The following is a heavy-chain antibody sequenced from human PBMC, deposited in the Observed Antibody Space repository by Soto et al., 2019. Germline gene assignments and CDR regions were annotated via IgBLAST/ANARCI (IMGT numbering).Heavy chain of an antibody. CDR1: GYDFITSG. V-gene: IGHV1-18*01. D-gene: IGHD3-10*01. J-gene: IGHJ2*01. Sequence: ASVKVSCKASGYDFITSGINWVRQAPGQGLEWMGWISTANGDRKYAQKFKGRVTMTSEVSTTTAYMELTNLRSDDTAVYFCARGRYFATTHRHWRYFDLWG. CDR3: ARGRYFATTHRHWRYFDL. CDR2: ISTANGDR.